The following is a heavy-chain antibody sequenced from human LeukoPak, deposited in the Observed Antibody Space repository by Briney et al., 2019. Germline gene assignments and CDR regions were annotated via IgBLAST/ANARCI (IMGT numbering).Heavy chain of an antibody. CDR1: GGSLSGYY. Sequence: SETLSLTCAVYGGSLSGYYWSWIRQPPGKGLEWIGEINHSGSTNYNPSLKSRVTISVDTSKNQFSLKLSSVTAADTAVYYCARSLWQWRDGGRVSWFDPWGQGTLVTVSS. V-gene: IGHV4-34*01. J-gene: IGHJ5*02. D-gene: IGHD6-19*01. CDR2: INHSGST. CDR3: ARSLWQWRDGGRVSWFDP.